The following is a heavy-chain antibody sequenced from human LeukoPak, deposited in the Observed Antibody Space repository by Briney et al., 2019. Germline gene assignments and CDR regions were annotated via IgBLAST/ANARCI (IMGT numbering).Heavy chain of an antibody. CDR3: AREAADILYITMVRGSRWFDP. J-gene: IGHJ5*02. Sequence: SETLSLTCTVSAYSISSGYYWGWIRQPPGKGLEWIGSIYHSGSTYYNPSLKSRVTISVDTSKNQFSLKLSSVTAADTAVYYCAREAADILYITMVRGSRWFDPWGQGTLVTVSS. CDR1: AYSISSGYY. CDR2: IYHSGST. V-gene: IGHV4-38-2*02. D-gene: IGHD3-10*01.